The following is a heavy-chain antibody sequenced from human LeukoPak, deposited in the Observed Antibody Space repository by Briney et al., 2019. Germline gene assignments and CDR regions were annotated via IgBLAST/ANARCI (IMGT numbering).Heavy chain of an antibody. Sequence: ASVKVSCKASGYTFTGYYMHWVRQAPGQGLEWVGWINPNSGGTNYAQKFQGRVTMTRDTSISTAYMELSRLRSDDTAVYYCARGRTYCSGGSCYAGEIWFDPWGQGTLVTVSS. CDR1: GYTFTGYY. D-gene: IGHD2-15*01. V-gene: IGHV1-2*02. CDR3: ARGRTYCSGGSCYAGEIWFDP. CDR2: INPNSGGT. J-gene: IGHJ5*02.